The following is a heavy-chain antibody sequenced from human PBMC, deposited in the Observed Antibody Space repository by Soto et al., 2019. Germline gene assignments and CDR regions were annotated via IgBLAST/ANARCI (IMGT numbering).Heavy chain of an antibody. J-gene: IGHJ6*02. CDR1: GFTFSSYG. V-gene: IGHV3-33*01. CDR2: IWYDGSNK. CDR3: ASYYYGSGSYYRVDGMGV. D-gene: IGHD3-10*01. Sequence: QVQLVESGGGVVQPGRSLRLSCAASGFTFSSYGMHWVRQAPGKGLEWVAVIWYDGSNKYYADSVKGRFTISRDNSKNTLYLQMNSLRAEDTAVYYCASYYYGSGSYYRVDGMGVWGQGTTVTVSS.